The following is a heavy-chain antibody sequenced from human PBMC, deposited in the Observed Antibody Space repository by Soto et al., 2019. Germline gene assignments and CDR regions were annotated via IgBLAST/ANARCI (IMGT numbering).Heavy chain of an antibody. D-gene: IGHD3-3*02. CDR3: ARGSPFSSYTSDY. J-gene: IGHJ4*02. V-gene: IGHV3-21*01. Sequence: EVQLVESGGGLVKPGGSLRLSCAASGFTFSSYSMNWVRQAPGKGLEWVSSISSSSSYIYYADSVKGRFTISRDNAKNSLYLQMNSLRAEDTAVYYCARGSPFSSYTSDYWGQGTLVTVSS. CDR1: GFTFSSYS. CDR2: ISSSSSYI.